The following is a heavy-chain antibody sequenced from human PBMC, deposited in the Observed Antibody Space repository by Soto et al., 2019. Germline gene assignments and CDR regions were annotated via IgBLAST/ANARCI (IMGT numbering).Heavy chain of an antibody. CDR1: GYTFTSYY. J-gene: IGHJ6*02. CDR2: INPSGGST. V-gene: IGHV1-46*01. D-gene: IGHD3-10*01. Sequence: ASVKVSCKASGYTFTSYYMHWVRQAPGQGLEWMGIINPSGGSTSYAQKFQGRVTMTRDTSTSTVYMELSSLRSEDTAVYYCARDSHLWFGELLSKPGGMDVWGQGTTVTVSS. CDR3: ARDSHLWFGELLSKPGGMDV.